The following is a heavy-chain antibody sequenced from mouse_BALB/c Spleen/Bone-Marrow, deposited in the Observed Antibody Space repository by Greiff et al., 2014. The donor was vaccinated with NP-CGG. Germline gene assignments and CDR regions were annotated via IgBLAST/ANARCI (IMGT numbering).Heavy chain of an antibody. Sequence: VKLMEPGPELVRPGVSVKISCKGSGYTFTDYAMHWVKQSHAKSLEWIGVISTYSGNTNYNQKFKGKATMTVDKSSSTAYMELARLTSEDSAIYYCARYGYGSSYYAMDYWGQGTSVTVSS. CDR1: GYTFTDYA. CDR2: ISTYSGNT. V-gene: IGHV1-67*01. CDR3: ARYGYGSSYYAMDY. J-gene: IGHJ4*01. D-gene: IGHD1-1*01.